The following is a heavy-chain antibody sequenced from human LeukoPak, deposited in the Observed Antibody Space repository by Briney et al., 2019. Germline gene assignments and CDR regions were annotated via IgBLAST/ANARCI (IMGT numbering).Heavy chain of an antibody. CDR3: ARSGTTYYYGSGLFF. V-gene: IGHV4-4*07. CDR1: GGSISSYY. D-gene: IGHD3-10*01. J-gene: IGHJ4*02. Sequence: SETLSLTCTVSGGSISSYYWSWIRQPAGKGLEWIGRIYTSGSTNYNPSLKSRVTISVDTSKNQFSLKLSSVTAADTAVYYCARSGTTYYYGSGLFFWGQGTLVTVSS. CDR2: IYTSGST.